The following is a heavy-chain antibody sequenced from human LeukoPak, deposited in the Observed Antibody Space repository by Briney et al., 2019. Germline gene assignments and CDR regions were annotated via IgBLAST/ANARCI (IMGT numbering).Heavy chain of an antibody. Sequence: GRSRRLSCAASGFTFSNFCMGWVRQAPGEGPGWVSPLSRGCGSAYYADSVTRPSTIPRENSKNTLYLQMSSLTAEDTAVYYCANSPLAARPRLDYWGQGTLVTVSS. CDR1: GFTFSNFC. CDR3: ANSPLAARPRLDY. J-gene: IGHJ4*02. V-gene: IGHV3-23*01. D-gene: IGHD6-6*01. CDR2: LSRGCGSA.